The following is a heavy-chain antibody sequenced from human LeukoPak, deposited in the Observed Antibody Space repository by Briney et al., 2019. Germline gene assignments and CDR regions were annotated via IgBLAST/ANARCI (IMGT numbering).Heavy chain of an antibody. D-gene: IGHD2-21*01. Sequence: GGSLRVSCAASGFTFSSYAMSWVRQAPGKGLEWVSGISGSGSRTYYADSVKGRFTISRDNSKNTLYLQMSSLRAEDTAVYYCAKDPGPLFDGYFDYWGQGTLVTVSS. CDR3: AKDPGPLFDGYFDY. CDR1: GFTFSSYA. V-gene: IGHV3-23*01. J-gene: IGHJ4*02. CDR2: ISGSGSRT.